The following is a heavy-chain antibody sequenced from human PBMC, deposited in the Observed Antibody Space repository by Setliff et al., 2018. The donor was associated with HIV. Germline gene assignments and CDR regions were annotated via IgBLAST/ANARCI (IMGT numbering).Heavy chain of an antibody. D-gene: IGHD6-19*01. J-gene: IGHJ3*02. CDR2: IYHSGST. V-gene: IGHV4-38-2*01. CDR3: ARRNSGWYDAFDI. Sequence: SETLSLTCAVSGSSISNGYYWGWIRQPPGKGLEWIGSIYHSGSTYYDPSLKSRVTISVDTSKNQFSLKLSSVTAADTAVYHCARRNSGWYDAFDIWGQGTMVTVS. CDR1: GSSISNGYY.